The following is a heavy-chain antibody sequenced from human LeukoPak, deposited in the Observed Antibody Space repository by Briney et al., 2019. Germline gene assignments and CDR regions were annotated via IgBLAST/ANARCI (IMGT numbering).Heavy chain of an antibody. CDR1: GFTFSSYS. V-gene: IGHV3-48*04. J-gene: IGHJ4*02. CDR2: ISSSSSTI. CDR3: AKGRTGQVPAAPDY. D-gene: IGHD2-2*01. Sequence: GGSLRLSCAASGFTFSSYSMNWVRQAPGKGLEWVSYISSSSSTIYYADSVKGRFTISRDNAKNSLYLQMNSLRGEDTALYYCAKGRTGQVPAAPDYWGQGTLVTVSS.